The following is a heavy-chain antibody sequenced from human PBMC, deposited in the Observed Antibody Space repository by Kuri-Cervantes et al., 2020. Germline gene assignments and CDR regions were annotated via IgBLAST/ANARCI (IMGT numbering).Heavy chain of an antibody. J-gene: IGHJ4*02. CDR3: VKDKRAGYSYVTTYFDF. V-gene: IGHV3-43D*04. CDR1: GFTFDDYT. D-gene: IGHD5-18*01. CDR2: ISWDSGHT. Sequence: GEFLKIFCPGSGFTFDDYTIHWVRQAPGRGLEWVSLISWDSGHTFYADSVKGRFTISRDNSKISLYVQMRRLRAEDTAFYYCVKDKRAGYSYVTTYFDFFGQGTLVTVSS.